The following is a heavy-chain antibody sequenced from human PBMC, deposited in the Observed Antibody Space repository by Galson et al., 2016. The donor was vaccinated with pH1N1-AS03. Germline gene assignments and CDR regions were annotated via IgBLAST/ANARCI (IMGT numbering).Heavy chain of an antibody. D-gene: IGHD4-17*01. CDR2: IYYSGST. Sequence: LTCTVSGASISDGGYYWSWIRHFPGKGLEWIGYIYYSGSTYYNPSLESRLSISEDTSKNEFSLKLTSVTAADTALYYCARDRHDYGPDPFDVWGQGTMVTVSP. V-gene: IGHV4-31*03. J-gene: IGHJ3*01. CDR1: GASISDGGYY. CDR3: ARDRHDYGPDPFDV.